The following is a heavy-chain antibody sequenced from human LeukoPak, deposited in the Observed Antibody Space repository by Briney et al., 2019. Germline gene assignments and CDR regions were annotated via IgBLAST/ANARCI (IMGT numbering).Heavy chain of an antibody. CDR1: GFTLSSRW. V-gene: IGHV3-74*01. CDR2: IESDGRT. D-gene: IGHD3/OR15-3a*01. J-gene: IGHJ4*02. CDR3: ARDGRGPDY. Sequence: GGSLRLSCAASGFTLSSRWMHWVRQVPGKGLVSVSRIESDGRTAYADSVKGRFIISRDNAKNTLYLQMSSLRVEDTAVYYCARDGRGPDYWGQGTLVTVSS.